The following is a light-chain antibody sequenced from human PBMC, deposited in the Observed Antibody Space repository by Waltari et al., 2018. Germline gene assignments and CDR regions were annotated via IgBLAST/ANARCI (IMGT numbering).Light chain of an antibody. CDR2: AAS. Sequence: DIQLTQSPSSLSASLGDRVTIICRASQSISSHLNWYQQKPGKAPKLLIYAASNLQSGLPSRFSGSGSGTDFTLTISSLQPEDFATYYCQQTYSSPFGQGTKLDI. J-gene: IGKJ2*01. CDR3: QQTYSSP. CDR1: QSISSH. V-gene: IGKV1-39*01.